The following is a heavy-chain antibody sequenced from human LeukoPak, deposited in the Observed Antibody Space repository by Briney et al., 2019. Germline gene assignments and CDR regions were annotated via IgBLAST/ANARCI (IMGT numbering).Heavy chain of an antibody. V-gene: IGHV1-2*02. CDR2: INPNSGGT. D-gene: IGHD3-10*01. CDR1: GYTFTGYY. CDR3: ARVRVSSTGWFGESVVPPHMDV. Sequence: ASVKVSCKASGYTFTGYYMYWVRQAPGQGLEWMGWINPNSGGTNYAQKFQGRVTMTRDTSISTAYMELNRLRSDDTAVYYCARVRVSSTGWFGESVVPPHMDVWGKGTTVTISS. J-gene: IGHJ6*03.